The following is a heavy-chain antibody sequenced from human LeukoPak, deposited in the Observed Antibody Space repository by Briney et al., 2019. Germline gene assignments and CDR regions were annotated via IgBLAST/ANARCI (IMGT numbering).Heavy chain of an antibody. J-gene: IGHJ6*02. CDR2: MNPNSGNT. Sequence: ASVKVSCKASGYTFTSYDINWVRQATGQGLEWMGWMNPNSGNTGYAQKFQGRVTMTRNTSISTAYMELSSLRSEDTAVYYCARMYYYDSSGYYSYYGMDVWGQGTTVTVSS. CDR1: GYTFTSYD. CDR3: ARMYYYDSSGYYSYYGMDV. D-gene: IGHD3-22*01. V-gene: IGHV1-8*01.